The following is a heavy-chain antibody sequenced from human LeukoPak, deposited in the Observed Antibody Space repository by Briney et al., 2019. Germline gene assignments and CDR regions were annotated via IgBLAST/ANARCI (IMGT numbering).Heavy chain of an antibody. V-gene: IGHV3-23*01. CDR3: AKSPYVGDHGGPSA. Sequence: GGSLRLSCAASGFTFSSYAMSWVRQAPGKGLEWVSAISGGGGNTYYADSVKGRFSISRDDSKNTVFLQMNGLRAEDTAAYYCAKSPYVGDHGGPSAWGQGTLVTVSS. CDR1: GFTFSSYA. D-gene: IGHD3-10*01. J-gene: IGHJ5*02. CDR2: ISGGGGNT.